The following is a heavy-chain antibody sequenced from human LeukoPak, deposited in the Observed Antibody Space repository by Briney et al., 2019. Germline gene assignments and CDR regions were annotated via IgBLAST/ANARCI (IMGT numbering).Heavy chain of an antibody. CDR1: GFTFSSYG. D-gene: IGHD4-23*01. CDR2: IWYDGSNK. Sequence: GGSLRLSCAASGFTFSSYGMHWVRQAPAKGLEWVAVIWYDGSNKYYADCVKGLFTISRDNSKNTLYLQMNSLRAEDTAVYYCARAGCNSELYDYWGQGTLVTVSS. V-gene: IGHV3-33*01. J-gene: IGHJ4*02. CDR3: ARAGCNSELYDY.